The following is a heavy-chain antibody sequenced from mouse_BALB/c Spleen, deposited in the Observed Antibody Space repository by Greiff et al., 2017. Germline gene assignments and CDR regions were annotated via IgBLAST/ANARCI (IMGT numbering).Heavy chain of an antibody. CDR2: INPYNDGT. Sequence: EVQRVESGPELVKPGASVKMSCKASGYTFTSYVMHWVKQKPGQGLEWIGYINPYNDGTKYNEKFKGKATLTSDKSSSTAYMELSSLTSEDSAVYYCARWGGYYPLDYWGQGTTLTVSS. D-gene: IGHD2-3*01. CDR3: ARWGGYYPLDY. J-gene: IGHJ2*01. CDR1: GYTFTSYV. V-gene: IGHV1-14*01.